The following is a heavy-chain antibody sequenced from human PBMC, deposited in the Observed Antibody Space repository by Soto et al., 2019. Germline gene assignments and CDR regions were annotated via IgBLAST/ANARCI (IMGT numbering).Heavy chain of an antibody. V-gene: IGHV5-51*01. D-gene: IGHD3-10*01. CDR1: GYSFTSYW. CDR3: ARGAIWFGELPNHPIDP. Sequence: GESLKISCKGSGYSFTSYWIGWVRQMPGKGLEWMGIIYPGDSDTRYSPSFQGQVTISADKSISTAYLQWSSLKASDTAMYYCARGAIWFGELPNHPIDPWGQGTLVTVSS. J-gene: IGHJ5*02. CDR2: IYPGDSDT.